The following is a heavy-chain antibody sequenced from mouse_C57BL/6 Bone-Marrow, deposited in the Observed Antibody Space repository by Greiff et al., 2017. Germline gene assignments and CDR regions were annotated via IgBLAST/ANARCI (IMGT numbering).Heavy chain of an antibody. CDR2: ISDGGSYT. V-gene: IGHV5-4*01. D-gene: IGHD2-1*01. CDR1: GFTFSSYA. J-gene: IGHJ3*01. Sequence: EVQLVESGGGLVKPGGSLKLSCAASGFTFSSYAMSWVRQTPEKRLEWVATISDGGSYTYYPDNVKGRFTISRDNAKNNLYLQMSHLKSEDTAMYYCARKGGNSAWFAYWGQGTLVTVSA. CDR3: ARKGGNSAWFAY.